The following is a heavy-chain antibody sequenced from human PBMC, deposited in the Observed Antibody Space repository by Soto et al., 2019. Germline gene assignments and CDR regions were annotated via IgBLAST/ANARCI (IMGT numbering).Heavy chain of an antibody. J-gene: IGHJ6*03. CDR3: ARYREYYDILTGPTPPYYYYMDV. CDR1: GGSISSYY. V-gene: IGHV4-59*08. Sequence: NPSETLSLTCTVSGGSISSYYWSWIRQPPGKGLEWNGYIYYSGSTNYNPTLKSRVTISVDTSKNQFSLKLSSVTAADTAVYYCARYREYYDILTGPTPPYYYYMDVWGKGTTVTVSS. D-gene: IGHD3-9*01. CDR2: IYYSGST.